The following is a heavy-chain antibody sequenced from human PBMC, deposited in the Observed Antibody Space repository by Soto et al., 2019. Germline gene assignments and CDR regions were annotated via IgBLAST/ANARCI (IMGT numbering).Heavy chain of an antibody. Sequence: QVQLVQSGAEVKMPGTSVKVSCKASGYSFSTYHIHWVRQAPGQGLEWLGFINPDGGATNYAQKFQGRLRVTRDTPTSTVSMDLSSLGHDDTAVYYCARGDIVLVPASEGNWFDPWGQGTLVTVS. CDR1: GYSFSTYH. J-gene: IGHJ5*02. CDR2: INPDGGAT. CDR3: ARGDIVLVPASEGNWFDP. D-gene: IGHD2-2*01. V-gene: IGHV1-46*01.